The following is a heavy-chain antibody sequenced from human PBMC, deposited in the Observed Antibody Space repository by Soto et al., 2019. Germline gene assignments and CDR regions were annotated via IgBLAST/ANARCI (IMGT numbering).Heavy chain of an antibody. V-gene: IGHV3-30*18. CDR1: GFTFSSYG. CDR3: AEDTVGNTNNPAHGMDV. D-gene: IGHD4-17*01. CDR2: ISYDGSNK. J-gene: IGHJ6*02. Sequence: GGSLRLSCAASGFTFSSYGMHWVRQAPGKGLEWVAVISYDGSNKYYADSVKGRFTISRDNSKNTLYLQMNSLRAEDTAVYYCAEDTVGNTNNPAHGMDVWGQGTTVTVSS.